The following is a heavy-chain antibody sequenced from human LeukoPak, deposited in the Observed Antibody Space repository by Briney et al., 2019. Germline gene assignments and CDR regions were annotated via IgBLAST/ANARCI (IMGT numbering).Heavy chain of an antibody. J-gene: IGHJ4*02. Sequence: PGGSLRLSCAASGFTVSSNYMSWVRQAPGKGLEWVSVIYSGGSTYYAHSVKGRFTISRDNSKNTLYLQMNSLRAEDTAVYYCARVSGYGDHGFDYWGQGTLVTVSS. CDR1: GFTVSSNY. CDR2: IYSGGST. CDR3: ARVSGYGDHGFDY. D-gene: IGHD4-17*01. V-gene: IGHV3-53*01.